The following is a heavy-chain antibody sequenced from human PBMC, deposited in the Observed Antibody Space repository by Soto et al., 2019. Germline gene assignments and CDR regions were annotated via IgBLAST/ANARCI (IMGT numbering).Heavy chain of an antibody. CDR1: GFLGRPGGMR. D-gene: IGHD6-6*01. CDR3: SRSTARHDAVDI. V-gene: IGHV2-70*04. Sequence: ESGPPVAHPSQTWTLLWTLSGFLGRPGGMRVGWIRQAPGKALKWLTRINWDDDKFYSTSRKTRLTISKDTSKNQVVLTMTNTAPVDTAKYYCSRSTARHDAVDIWGQGTMVTVSS. J-gene: IGHJ3*02. CDR2: INWDDDK.